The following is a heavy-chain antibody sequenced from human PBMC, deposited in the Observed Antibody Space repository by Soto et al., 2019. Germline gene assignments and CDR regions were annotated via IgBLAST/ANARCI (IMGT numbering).Heavy chain of an antibody. D-gene: IGHD2-21*02. CDR1: GYTFTSYY. CDR2: INPANRNT. Sequence: ASVKVSCKASGYTFTSYYMHWVRQAPGQGLEWVGRINPANRNTNYAQKFQGRVSMTTDTSTNTAYMELRGLRSDDTAVYYCARVRVGDHLDFWGQGTLVTVSS. CDR3: ARVRVGDHLDF. V-gene: IGHV1-18*04. J-gene: IGHJ4*02.